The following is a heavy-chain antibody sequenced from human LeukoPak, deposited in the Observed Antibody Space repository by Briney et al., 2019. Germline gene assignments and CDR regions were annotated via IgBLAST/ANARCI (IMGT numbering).Heavy chain of an antibody. J-gene: IGHJ4*02. Sequence: SETLSLTCTVSGDSISSYYWSWIRRPPGKGLEWIGYIYYSGSTYYNPSLKSRVTISVDTSKNQFSLKLSSVTAADTAVYYCARIAGYNYGYNYFDSWGQGTLVTVSS. CDR3: ARIAGYNYGYNYFDS. V-gene: IGHV4-59*01. CDR1: GDSISSYY. CDR2: IYYSGST. D-gene: IGHD5-18*01.